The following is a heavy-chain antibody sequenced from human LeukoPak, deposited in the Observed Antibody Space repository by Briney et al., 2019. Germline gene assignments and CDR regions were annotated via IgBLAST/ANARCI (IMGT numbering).Heavy chain of an antibody. CDR2: IYYSGST. J-gene: IGHJ5*02. CDR1: GGSISSYY. D-gene: IGHD5-24*01. V-gene: IGHV4-59*12. Sequence: SETLSLTCTVSGGSISSYYWSWIRQPPGKGLEWIGYIYYSGSTNYNPSLKSRVTISVDTSKNQSSLKLSSVTAADTAVYYCARLEMATIRRWFDPWGQGTLVTVSS. CDR3: ARLEMATIRRWFDP.